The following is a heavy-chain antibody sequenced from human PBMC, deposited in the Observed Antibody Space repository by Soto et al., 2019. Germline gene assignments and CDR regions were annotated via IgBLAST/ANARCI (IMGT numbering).Heavy chain of an antibody. V-gene: IGHV1-2*04. Sequence: ASVKVSCKASGYIFTGYYMHWVREAPGQGLEWMGWINPNSGDTNYTQKFQGWVTMTADESTSTAYMELSSLRSEDTAVYYCARDDYGDYLFDYWGQGTLVTVSS. D-gene: IGHD4-17*01. CDR2: INPNSGDT. J-gene: IGHJ4*02. CDR1: GYIFTGYY. CDR3: ARDDYGDYLFDY.